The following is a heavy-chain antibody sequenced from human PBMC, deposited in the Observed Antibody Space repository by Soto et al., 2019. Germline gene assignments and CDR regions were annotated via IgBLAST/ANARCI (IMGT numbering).Heavy chain of an antibody. CDR3: ARIHCSGGSCYSGWFDP. CDR1: GGSISSSSYY. V-gene: IGHV4-39*01. CDR2: IYYSGST. J-gene: IGHJ5*02. Sequence: SETLSPTCTVSGGSISSSSYYWGWIRQPPGKGLEWIGSIYYSGSTYYNPSLKSRVTISVDTSKNQFSLKLSSVTAADTAVYYCARIHCSGGSCYSGWFDPWGQGTLVTVSS. D-gene: IGHD2-15*01.